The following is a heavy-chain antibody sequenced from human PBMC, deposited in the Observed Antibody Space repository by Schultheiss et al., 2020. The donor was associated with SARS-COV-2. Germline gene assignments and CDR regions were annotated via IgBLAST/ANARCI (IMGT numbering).Heavy chain of an antibody. CDR2: IYYSGST. J-gene: IGHJ4*02. D-gene: IGHD6-13*01. CDR3: ARLNIAAAGKGFDY. Sequence: SETLSLTCTVSGGSVSSGSYYWSWIRQPPGKGLEWIGYIYYSGSTNYNPSLKSRVTISVDTSKNQFSLKLSSVTAADTAVYYCARLNIAAAGKGFDYWGQGTLVTVSS. CDR1: GGSVSSGSYY. V-gene: IGHV4-61*01.